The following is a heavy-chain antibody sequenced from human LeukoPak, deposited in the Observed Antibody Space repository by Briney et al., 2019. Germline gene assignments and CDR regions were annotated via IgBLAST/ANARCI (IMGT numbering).Heavy chain of an antibody. CDR1: GGSINSRSHY. V-gene: IGHV4-39*01. CDR3: ASLREGGVAHWFDP. J-gene: IGHJ5*02. Sequence: SETLSLTCIVSGGSINSRSHYWGWIRQPPGKGLEWIGNIYYSGSTYYNPSLKSRVTISIDTSKNQFFLKLSSVTATDTAVYYCASLREGGVAHWFDPWGQGTLVTVSS. D-gene: IGHD2-15*01. CDR2: IYYSGST.